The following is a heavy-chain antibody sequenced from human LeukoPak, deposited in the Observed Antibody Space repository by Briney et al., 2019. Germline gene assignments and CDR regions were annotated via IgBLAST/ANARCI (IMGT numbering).Heavy chain of an antibody. J-gene: IGHJ4*02. CDR3: ARSGRVAGSPFDY. CDR2: INPNSGGT. D-gene: IGHD6-19*01. CDR1: GYTFIGYY. V-gene: IGHV1-2*02. Sequence: ASVKVSCKASGYTFIGYYIHWVRQAPGQGLEWMGRINPNSGGTDYAQKFQGRVIMTRDTSSSTAYMELSSLRSEDTAVYYCARSGRVAGSPFDYWGQGTLVTVSS.